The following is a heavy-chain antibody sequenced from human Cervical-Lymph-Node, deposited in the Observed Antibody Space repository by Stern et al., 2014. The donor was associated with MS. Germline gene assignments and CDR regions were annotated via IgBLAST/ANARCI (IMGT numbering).Heavy chain of an antibody. V-gene: IGHV4-4*02. Sequence: QVQLQESGPGLVKPSGTLSLTCAVSGDSISSGNWWSWVRQSPGKGLEWIGEIYHSGTASYNTYLKSRATILVDKSKSQFSLRLTSVTAADTAVYYCARLRADDYFDHWGRGTLVTVSS. CDR1: GDSISSGNW. CDR3: ARLRADDYFDH. J-gene: IGHJ4*02. CDR2: IYHSGTA.